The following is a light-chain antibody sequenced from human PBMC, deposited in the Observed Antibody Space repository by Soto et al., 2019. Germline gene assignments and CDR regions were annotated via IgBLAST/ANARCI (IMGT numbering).Light chain of an antibody. J-gene: IGKJ2*01. CDR3: QQYYSTPLT. V-gene: IGKV4-1*01. CDR1: QSLLYIANNRNY. Sequence: DIVMTQSPDSLAVSLGERATINCKSSQSLLYIANNRNYLAWYQQKPGQPPKMRIYWASTRESGVPDQFSGSGSDTDFTSTISSLQAEDVAVYYCQQYYSTPLTFGQGTKLEIK. CDR2: WAS.